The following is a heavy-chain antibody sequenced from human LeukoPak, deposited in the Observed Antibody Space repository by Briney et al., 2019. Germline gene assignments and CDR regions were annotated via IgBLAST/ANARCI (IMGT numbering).Heavy chain of an antibody. CDR2: IIPIFGTA. V-gene: IGHV1-69*05. D-gene: IGHD5-24*01. Sequence: SVKVSCKASGGTFSSYAISWVRQAPGQGLEWMGGIIPIFGTANYAQKFQGRVTITTDESTSTAYMELSSLRSEDTAVYYCARGGDGYNYGYYYYMDVWGKGTTVNVSS. CDR1: GGTFSSYA. J-gene: IGHJ6*03. CDR3: ARGGDGYNYGYYYYMDV.